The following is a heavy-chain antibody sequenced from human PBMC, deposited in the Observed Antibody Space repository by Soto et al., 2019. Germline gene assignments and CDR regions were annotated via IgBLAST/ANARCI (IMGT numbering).Heavy chain of an antibody. CDR1: GFIFTNYA. Sequence: DVQLLESGGGLVQPGGSLRLSCAASGFIFTNYAMSWVRQAPGKGLEWVSGISGSGGITYYAESVKGRFTISRDNSKNTLYLQMNSLRVEDTAIYYCAKDRKSGSSWYWDYWGQGTLATVSS. CDR2: ISGSGGIT. V-gene: IGHV3-23*01. CDR3: AKDRKSGSSWYWDY. J-gene: IGHJ4*02. D-gene: IGHD6-13*01.